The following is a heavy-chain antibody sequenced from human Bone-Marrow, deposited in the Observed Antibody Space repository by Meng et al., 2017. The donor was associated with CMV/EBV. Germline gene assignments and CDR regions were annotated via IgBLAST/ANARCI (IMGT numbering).Heavy chain of an antibody. Sequence: GGSLRLSCAASGFTFDDYAMHWVRQAPGKGLEWVSSISSSSSYIYYADSVKGRFTISRDNAKNSLYLQMNSLRAEDTAVYYCARDSNHNYYYYYGMDVWGQGTTVTVSS. CDR2: ISSSSSYI. V-gene: IGHV3-21*01. CDR3: ARDSNHNYYYYYGMDV. CDR1: GFTFDDYA. D-gene: IGHD4-11*01. J-gene: IGHJ6*02.